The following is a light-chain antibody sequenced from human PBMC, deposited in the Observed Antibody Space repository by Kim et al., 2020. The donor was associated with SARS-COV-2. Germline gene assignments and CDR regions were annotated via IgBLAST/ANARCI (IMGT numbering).Light chain of an antibody. J-gene: IGLJ3*02. CDR1: DIGTKN. CDR3: QVWDSSSDHWV. Sequence: ATGRQTSMTWGGEDIGTKNVHWYQQKPGQAPALIIYYDTDRPSGIPERFSASNSGNTATLTVSRVEAGDEADYYCQVWDSSSDHWVFGGGTQLTVL. CDR2: YDT. V-gene: IGLV3-21*04.